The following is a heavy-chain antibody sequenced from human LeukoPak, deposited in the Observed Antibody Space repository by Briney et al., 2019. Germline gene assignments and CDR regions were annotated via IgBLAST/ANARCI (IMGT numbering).Heavy chain of an antibody. CDR2: ISYDGSNK. D-gene: IGHD3-9*01. J-gene: IGHJ3*02. CDR3: AKDSNWLSLEEAFDI. V-gene: IGHV3-30*18. Sequence: GGSLRLYCAASGFTFSSYGMHWVRQAPGKGLEWVAVISYDGSNKYYADSVKGRFTISRDNSKNTLYLQMNSLRAEDTAVYYCAKDSNWLSLEEAFDIWGQGTMVTVSS. CDR1: GFTFSSYG.